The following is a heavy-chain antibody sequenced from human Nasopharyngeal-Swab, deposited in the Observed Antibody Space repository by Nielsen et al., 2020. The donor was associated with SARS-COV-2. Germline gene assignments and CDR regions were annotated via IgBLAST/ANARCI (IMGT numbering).Heavy chain of an antibody. D-gene: IGHD4-17*01. Sequence: SETLSLTCTVSGGSISSGGYYWSWIRQHPGKGLEWIGYIYYSGSTYYNPSLKSRVTISVDTSKNQFSLELSSVTAADTAVYYRARSADYGDRYYFDYWGQGTLVTVSS. V-gene: IGHV4-31*03. CDR1: GGSISSGGYY. J-gene: IGHJ4*02. CDR3: ARSADYGDRYYFDY. CDR2: IYYSGST.